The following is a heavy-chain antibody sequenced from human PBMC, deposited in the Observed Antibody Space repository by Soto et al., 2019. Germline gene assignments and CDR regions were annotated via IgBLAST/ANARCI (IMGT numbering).Heavy chain of an antibody. CDR3: ARGGARGMIVVVKKRDAFDI. CDR1: GGSISSGDYY. Sequence: QVQLQESGPGLVKPSQTLSLTCTVSGGSISSGDYYWSWIRQPPGKGLEWIGYIYYSGSTYYNPSLKSRGTISVDPSKNQCSLKLSSVTAADTAVYYCARGGARGMIVVVKKRDAFDIWGQGTMVTVSS. D-gene: IGHD3-22*01. J-gene: IGHJ3*02. V-gene: IGHV4-30-4*01. CDR2: IYYSGST.